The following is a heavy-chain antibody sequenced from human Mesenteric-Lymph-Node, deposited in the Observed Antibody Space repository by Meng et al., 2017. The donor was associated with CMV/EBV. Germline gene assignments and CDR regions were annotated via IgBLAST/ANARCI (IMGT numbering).Heavy chain of an antibody. D-gene: IGHD2-2*01. Sequence: GESLKISCAASGFTFRSYAMHWVRQAPGKGLEWVAVISDDGSNKYYADSVKGRLTISRDNSKSTLYLQMNSLKTEDTAAYYCAREGLPAALDYWGQGTLVTVSS. V-gene: IGHV3-30-3*01. CDR1: GFTFRSYA. J-gene: IGHJ4*02. CDR3: AREGLPAALDY. CDR2: ISDDGSNK.